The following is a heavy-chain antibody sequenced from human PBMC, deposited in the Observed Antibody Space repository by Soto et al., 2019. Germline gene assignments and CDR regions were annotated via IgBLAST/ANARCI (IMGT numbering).Heavy chain of an antibody. CDR2: ISAHNGNT. CDR1: GYGFTTYG. V-gene: IGHV1-18*01. Sequence: QVHLVQSGAEVKKPGASVKVSCKGSGYGFTTYGITWVRQAPGQGLEWMAWISAHNGNTNYAQKLQGRVTVTRDTSTSTAYMELRSLRSDDTAVYYCARGRCGDDWGQGALVTVSS. J-gene: IGHJ4*02. CDR3: ARGRCGDD.